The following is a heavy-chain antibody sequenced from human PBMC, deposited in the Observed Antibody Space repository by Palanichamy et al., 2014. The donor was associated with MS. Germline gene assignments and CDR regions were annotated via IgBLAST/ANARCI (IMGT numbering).Heavy chain of an antibody. V-gene: IGHV1-3*01. J-gene: IGHJ6*02. CDR3: ARTTNRDFYYGMDV. D-gene: IGHD1-1*01. CDR2: VDSGKGKT. CDR1: GYNFTSDA. Sequence: QVHLLQSGAEVKKPGASVKVSCKASGYNFTSDAMHWVRQAPGQRLEWMGWVDSGKGKTKYSQRFQGRLTITWDTSATTVYMDLSSLGSEDTAVYYCARTTNRDFYYGMDVWGQGTTVTVSS.